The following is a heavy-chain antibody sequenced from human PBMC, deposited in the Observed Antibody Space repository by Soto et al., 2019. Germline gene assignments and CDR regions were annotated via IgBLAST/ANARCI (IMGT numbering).Heavy chain of an antibody. CDR3: ARSRSPPFYSSGWYEGSMDV. Sequence: ASVKLACKGSGYTFTGDYIRWRRQAPGQGLEWMGWINPNRGGTNYAQKFQGWVTMTRDTSIRTAYMELSRLRSDDTAVYYCARSRSPPFYSSGWYEGSMDVWGQGTTVTVSS. CDR1: GYTFTGDY. J-gene: IGHJ6*02. D-gene: IGHD6-19*01. CDR2: INPNRGGT. V-gene: IGHV1-2*04.